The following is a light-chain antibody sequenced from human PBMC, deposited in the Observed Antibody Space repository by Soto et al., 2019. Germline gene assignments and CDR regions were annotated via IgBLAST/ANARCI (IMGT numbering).Light chain of an antibody. CDR1: PSVSSSY. CDR2: GAS. Sequence: EIVLTQSPGTLSLSPGERATLSCRASPSVSSSYLAWYQQKPGQAPRLFIYGASSRATGIPDRFSGSGSGTDFTLTISRLEPEDFAVYYWQHYGSSPPTFGGGTKVEIK. V-gene: IGKV3-20*01. J-gene: IGKJ4*01. CDR3: QHYGSSPPT.